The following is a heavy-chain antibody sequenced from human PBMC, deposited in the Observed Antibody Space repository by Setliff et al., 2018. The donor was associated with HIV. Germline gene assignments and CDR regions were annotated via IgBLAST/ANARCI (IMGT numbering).Heavy chain of an antibody. D-gene: IGHD3-22*01. CDR2: VSYGGTNT. V-gene: IGHV3-30*04. J-gene: IGHJ3*02. Sequence: GGSLRRAGAASGFTFSSYAMHWVRQAPGKGLEWVAVVSYGGTNTYYADSVKGRFTVSRDDTKNSLYLQMSSLRAEDTAIYYCASEVCRHSGGYCYDSYAFDIWGQGTLVTVSS. CDR1: GFTFSSYA. CDR3: ASEVCRHSGGYCYDSYAFDI.